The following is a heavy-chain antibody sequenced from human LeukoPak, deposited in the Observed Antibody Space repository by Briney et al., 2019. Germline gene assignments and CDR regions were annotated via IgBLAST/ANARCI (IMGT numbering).Heavy chain of an antibody. D-gene: IGHD3-10*01. CDR2: INPNSGGT. CDR1: GYTFTGYY. V-gene: IGHV1-2*02. J-gene: IGHJ4*02. CDR3: ASRGAYGSGSYILWDY. Sequence: ASVKVSCKASGYTFTGYYMHWVRQAPGQGLERMGWINPNSGGTNYAQKFQGRVTMTRDTPISTAYMELSRLRSDDTAVYYCASRGAYGSGSYILWDYWGQGTLVTVSS.